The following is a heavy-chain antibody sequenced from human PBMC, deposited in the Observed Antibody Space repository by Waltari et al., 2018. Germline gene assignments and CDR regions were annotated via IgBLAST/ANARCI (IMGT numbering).Heavy chain of an antibody. CDR2: MNPNSGNT. V-gene: IGHV1-8*03. D-gene: IGHD1-26*01. J-gene: IGHJ4*02. CDR1: GYTFTSYD. CDR3: ARSTGSYYTFDY. Sequence: QVQLVQSGAEVKKPGASVKVSCKASGYTFTSYDINWVRQATGQGRGWMGWMNPNSGNTGYAQKFQGRVTITRNTSISTAYMELSSLRSEDTAVYYCARSTGSYYTFDYWGQGTLVTVSS.